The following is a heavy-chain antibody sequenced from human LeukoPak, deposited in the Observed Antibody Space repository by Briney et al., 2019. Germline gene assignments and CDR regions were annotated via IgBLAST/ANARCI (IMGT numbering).Heavy chain of an antibody. V-gene: IGHV3-48*03. CDR1: GFTFSSYE. CDR3: APLPTGIGDY. J-gene: IGHJ4*02. CDR2: ISSSGSTI. Sequence: GGSLRLSCAASGFTFSSYEMNWVRQAPGKGLEWVSYISSSGSTIYYADSVKGRFTISRDNAKNSLYLQMNSLRAEDTAVYYGAPLPTGIGDYWGQGTLLTVSS. D-gene: IGHD6-13*01.